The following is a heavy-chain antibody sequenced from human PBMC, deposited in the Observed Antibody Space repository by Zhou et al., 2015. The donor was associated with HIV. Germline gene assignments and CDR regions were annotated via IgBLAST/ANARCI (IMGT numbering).Heavy chain of an antibody. J-gene: IGHJ4*02. Sequence: EVQLVESGGGLVKPGRSLRLSCTASGFTFGDFTMSWFRQAPGKGLEWVAHTKQDGTVEFYADSVKGRFTISRDNAKNSLFLEMNSLRADDTAVYYCTNGIYPSSYWGQGTLVAVSS. D-gene: IGHD1-26*01. CDR3: TNGIYPSSY. CDR1: GFTFGDFT. V-gene: IGHV3-7*01. CDR2: TKQDGTVE.